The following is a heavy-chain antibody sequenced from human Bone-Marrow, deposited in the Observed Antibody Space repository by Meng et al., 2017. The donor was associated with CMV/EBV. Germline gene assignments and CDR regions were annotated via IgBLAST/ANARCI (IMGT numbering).Heavy chain of an antibody. V-gene: IGHV3-23*01. CDR1: GFSFSSFA. Sequence: GGSLRLSCAASGFSFSSFALSWVRQAPGKGLEWVSSISPTGYITYYADSVKGRFTISGDSSKNTLCLQMNSLRAEDTAVYYCAKGGLYSGSYIHGDWGQGTLVTVSS. CDR3: AKGGLYSGSYIHGD. CDR2: ISPTGYIT. J-gene: IGHJ4*02. D-gene: IGHD1-26*01.